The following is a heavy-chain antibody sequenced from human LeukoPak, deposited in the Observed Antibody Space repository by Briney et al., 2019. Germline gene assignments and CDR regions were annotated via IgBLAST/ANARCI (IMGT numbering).Heavy chain of an antibody. CDR3: ARSAAYGSGSYLEYFQH. V-gene: IGHV4-31*03. Sequence: SQTLSLTCTVSGGSISSGGYYWSWIRQHPGKGLEWIGYIYYSGSTYYNPSLKSRVTISVDTSKNQFSLKLSSVTAADTAVYYCARSAAYGSGSYLEYFQHWGQGTLVTVSS. CDR1: GGSISSGGYY. J-gene: IGHJ1*01. CDR2: IYYSGST. D-gene: IGHD3-10*01.